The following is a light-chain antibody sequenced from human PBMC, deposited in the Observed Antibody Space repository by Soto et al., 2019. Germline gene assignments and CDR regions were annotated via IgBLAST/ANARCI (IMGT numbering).Light chain of an antibody. Sequence: QSVLTQPDSVSGSPRQSITISCTDTRRDVGAYNYVTSYRQHPGKARNLMIYEVSNRASGFSGRFSGAKSGNTASLTISGLQAEDEADYYCSSYTTSSPYVFGTGSKVTVL. CDR3: SSYTTSSPYV. V-gene: IGLV2-14*01. CDR2: EVS. J-gene: IGLJ1*01. CDR1: RRDVGAYNY.